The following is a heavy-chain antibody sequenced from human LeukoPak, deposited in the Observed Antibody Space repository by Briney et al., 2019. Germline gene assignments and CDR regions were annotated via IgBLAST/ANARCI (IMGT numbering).Heavy chain of an antibody. J-gene: IGHJ4*02. CDR3: ARDWDGAARWSTYYFDY. V-gene: IGHV3-21*01. Sequence: GGSLRLSCAASGFTFSSYSMNWVRQAPGKGLEWVSSISSSSSYIYYADSVKGRFTISRDNAKNSLYLQMNSLRAEDTAVYYCARDWDGAARWSTYYFDYWGQGTLITVSS. CDR1: GFTFSSYS. CDR2: ISSSSSYI. D-gene: IGHD6-6*01.